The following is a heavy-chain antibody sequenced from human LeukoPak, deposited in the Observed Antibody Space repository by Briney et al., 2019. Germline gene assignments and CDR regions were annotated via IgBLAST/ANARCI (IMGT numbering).Heavy chain of an antibody. CDR2: ISSSGSTI. CDR3: ARTISKALDAFDI. V-gene: IGHV3-11*01. D-gene: IGHD3-10*01. J-gene: IGHJ3*02. CDR1: GFTFSDYY. Sequence: GGSLRLSCAASGFTFSDYYVSWIRQAPGKGLEWVSYISSSGSTIYYADSVKGRFTISRDNAKNSLYLQMNSLRAEDTAVYYCARTISKALDAFDIWGQGTMVTVSS.